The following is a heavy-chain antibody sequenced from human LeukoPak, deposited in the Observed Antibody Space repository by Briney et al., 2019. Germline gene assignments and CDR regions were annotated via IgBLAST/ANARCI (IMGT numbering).Heavy chain of an antibody. CDR2: ISSRSSDI. D-gene: IGHD3-10*01. Sequence: PGGSLRLSCAASGFTFSSYCMNWVRQDPGEGLAWVSSISSRSSDIYYADSVKGRFTISRDNAKNSLYLQLNSLRAEDTAVYYCASVQGSGSYLVVNWGPGALVTVSS. J-gene: IGHJ4*02. CDR3: ASVQGSGSYLVVN. V-gene: IGHV3-21*01. CDR1: GFTFSSYC.